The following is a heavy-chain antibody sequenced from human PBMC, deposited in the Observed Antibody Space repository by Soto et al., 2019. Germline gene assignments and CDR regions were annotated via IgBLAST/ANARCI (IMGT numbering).Heavy chain of an antibody. CDR3: ARGATQQQLVPDWFDP. J-gene: IGHJ5*02. CDR1: GFTFSSYG. Sequence: GGSLRLSCAASGFTFSSYGMHWVRQAPGKGLEWVAVISYDGSNKYYADSVKGRFTISRDNSKNTLYLQMNSLRAEDTAVYYCARGATQQQLVPDWFDPWGQGTLVTVSS. V-gene: IGHV3-30*03. CDR2: ISYDGSNK. D-gene: IGHD6-13*01.